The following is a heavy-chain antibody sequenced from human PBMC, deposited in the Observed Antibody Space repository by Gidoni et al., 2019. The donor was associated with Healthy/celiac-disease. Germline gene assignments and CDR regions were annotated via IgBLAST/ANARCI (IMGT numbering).Heavy chain of an antibody. J-gene: IGHJ4*02. CDR3: ARLHMYDFWSGYLFDY. D-gene: IGHD3-3*01. V-gene: IGHV5-51*03. CDR1: GYSFTSYW. CDR2: IYPGDSNT. Sequence: EVQLVKSGAEVKKPGESLKIYCMGSGYSFTSYWIGWVRQMPGKGLAWMGIIYPGDSNTKYSPSFQGQVTISADKSSSTAYLQWSSLKAADTAMYYCARLHMYDFWSGYLFDYWGQGTLVTVAS.